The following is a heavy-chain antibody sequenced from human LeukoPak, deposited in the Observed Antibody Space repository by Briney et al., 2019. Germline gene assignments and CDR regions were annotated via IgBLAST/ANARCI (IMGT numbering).Heavy chain of an antibody. Sequence: PSETLSLTCTVSGGSISSGDYYWSWIRQPPGKGLEWIGYIYYSGSTYYNPSLKSRVTISVDTSKNQFSLKLSSVTAADTAVYYCARAAIMITFGGVIVQYYCDYWGQGTLVTVSS. D-gene: IGHD3-16*02. CDR3: ARAAIMITFGGVIVQYYCDY. V-gene: IGHV4-30-4*01. CDR2: IYYSGST. CDR1: GGSISSGDYY. J-gene: IGHJ4*02.